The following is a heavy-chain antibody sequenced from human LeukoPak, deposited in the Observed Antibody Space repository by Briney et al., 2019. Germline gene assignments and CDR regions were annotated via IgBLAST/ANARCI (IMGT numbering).Heavy chain of an antibody. V-gene: IGHV3-21*01. CDR3: ATLSLRYYFDS. CDR1: GFTFSRYI. J-gene: IGHJ4*02. Sequence: GGSLRLSRAGSGFTFSRYIVNWVGQSPGKGLEVVSSISSSSSYIYYAYSVKRRFTTSTDNTKNSLYQQMNSLRVEDTAVYYCATLSLRYYFDSWGQGTLVTVSS. D-gene: IGHD3-9*01. CDR2: ISSSSSYI.